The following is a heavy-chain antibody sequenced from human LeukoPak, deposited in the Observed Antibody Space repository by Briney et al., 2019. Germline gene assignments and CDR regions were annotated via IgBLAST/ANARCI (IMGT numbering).Heavy chain of an antibody. CDR3: ARVREVWWNPHDAFDI. CDR2: MNPNSGNT. J-gene: IGHJ3*02. CDR1: AYTFTSYD. D-gene: IGHD2-21*01. V-gene: IGHV1-8*01. Sequence: ASVTVSCKASAYTFTSYDIHWVRQATGQGVEWMGWMNPNSGNTGYAQKFQGRVTMTRNTSISTAYMELSSLTSEDTAVYYCARVREVWWNPHDAFDIWGQGTRVTVSS.